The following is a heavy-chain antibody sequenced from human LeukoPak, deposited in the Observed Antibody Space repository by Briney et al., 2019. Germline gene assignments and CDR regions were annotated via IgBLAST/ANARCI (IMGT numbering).Heavy chain of an antibody. V-gene: IGHV1-2*02. D-gene: IGHD2-21*02. J-gene: IGHJ4*02. CDR3: ARGSGVTGIKLSHEY. Sequence: GASVKVSCKASGYTFTGYYMHWVRQAPGQGLKGLGWINPNSGGTNYAQKFQGRVTMTRDTSISTAYMELNGLTPDDTAVFYCARGSGVTGIKLSHEYWGQGTPVTVSS. CDR1: GYTFTGYY. CDR2: INPNSGGT.